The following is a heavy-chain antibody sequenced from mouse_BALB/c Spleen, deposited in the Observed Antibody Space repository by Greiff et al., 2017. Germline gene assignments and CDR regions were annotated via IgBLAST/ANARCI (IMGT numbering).Heavy chain of an antibody. D-gene: IGHD4-1*01. CDR1: GYAFSSYW. CDR2: IYPGDGDT. CDR3: ASRNWVPLAY. Sequence: QVQLQQSGAELVRPGSSVKISCKASGYAFSSYWMNWVKQRPGQGLEWIGQIYPGDGDTNYNGKFKGKATLTADKSSSPAYMQLSSLTSEDSAVYFCASRNWVPLAYWGQGTLGTVSA. J-gene: IGHJ3*01. V-gene: IGHV1-80*01.